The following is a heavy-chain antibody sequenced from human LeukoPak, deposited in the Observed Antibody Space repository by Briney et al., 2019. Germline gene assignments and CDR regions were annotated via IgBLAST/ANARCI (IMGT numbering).Heavy chain of an antibody. CDR3: ATDRGWRTSGYYLYYFEY. D-gene: IGHD3-3*01. CDR1: GFTFSSYS. CDR2: ISSSSSYI. V-gene: IGHV3-21*01. J-gene: IGHJ4*02. Sequence: GGSLRLSCAASGFTFSSYSMNWVRQAPGKGLEWVSSISSSSSYIYYADSVKGRFTISRDNTMNSLYLQMSSLRAEDTAVYYCATDRGWRTSGYYLYYFEYWGQGTLVTFSS.